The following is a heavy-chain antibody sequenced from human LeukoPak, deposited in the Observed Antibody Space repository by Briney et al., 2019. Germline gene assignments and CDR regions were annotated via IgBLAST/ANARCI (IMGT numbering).Heavy chain of an antibody. D-gene: IGHD2-15*01. CDR1: GGSISSGDYY. CDR3: ARESCSGGSCQSALMYFDY. CDR2: IYYSGST. Sequence: PSETLSLTCTVSGGSISSGDYYWSWIRQPPGKGLEWIGYIYYSGSTYCNPSLKSRVTISVDTSKNQFSLKLRSVTAADTAVYYCARESCSGGSCQSALMYFDYWGQGTLVTVSS. J-gene: IGHJ4*02. V-gene: IGHV4-30-4*08.